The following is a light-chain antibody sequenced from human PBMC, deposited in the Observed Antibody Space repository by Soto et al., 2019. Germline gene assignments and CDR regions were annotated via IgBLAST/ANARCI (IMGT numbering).Light chain of an antibody. J-gene: IGKJ4*01. CDR2: GAF. CDR1: QYVNSHY. CDR3: QQYSASTLT. V-gene: IGKV3-20*01. Sequence: EVVLTQSPGTLSLSPGERGTLSCRASQYVNSHYLAWYQQKPGQAPRLLIFGAFNRASGVPDRFRGSGSGTDFSLTISELEPEDVAVYYCQQYSASTLTFGGGTRVDVK.